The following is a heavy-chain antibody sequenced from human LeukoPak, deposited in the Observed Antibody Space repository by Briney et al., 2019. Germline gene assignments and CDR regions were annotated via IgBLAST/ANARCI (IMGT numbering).Heavy chain of an antibody. CDR3: ARVKGSTSGWNPFDY. D-gene: IGHD6-19*01. Sequence: SETLSLTCTVFGDSVSSSNYYWAWFRQPPGKGLDWIGSLYYDGRTYYSPSLESRVTISVDTSKNQFSLKLSSVTAADTAVYYCARVKGSTSGWNPFDYWGQGTLVTVSS. CDR2: LYYDGRT. J-gene: IGHJ4*02. V-gene: IGHV4-39*07. CDR1: GDSVSSSNYY.